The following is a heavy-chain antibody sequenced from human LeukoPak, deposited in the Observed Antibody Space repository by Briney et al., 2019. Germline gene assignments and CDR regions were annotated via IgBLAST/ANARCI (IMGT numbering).Heavy chain of an antibody. CDR2: INHSGST. CDR1: GGSFSGYY. D-gene: IGHD6-6*01. V-gene: IGHV4-34*01. CDR3: ASPIAARRHAFDI. Sequence: SETLSLTCAVYGGSFSGYYWSWIRQPPGKGLEWIGEINHSGSTNYNPSLKSRVTISVDTSKIQFSLKLSSVTAADTAVYYCASPIAARRHAFDIWGQGTMVTVSS. J-gene: IGHJ3*02.